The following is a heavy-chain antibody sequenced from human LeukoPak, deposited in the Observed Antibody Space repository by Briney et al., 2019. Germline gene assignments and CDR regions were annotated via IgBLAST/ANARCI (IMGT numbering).Heavy chain of an antibody. J-gene: IGHJ4*02. V-gene: IGHV1-69*05. CDR2: IIPIFGTA. D-gene: IGHD2-8*01. CDR3: ARGVLMVYAPYYFDY. CDR1: GGTFSSYA. Sequence: SVKVSXKASGGTFSSYAISWVRQAPGQGLEWIGGIIPIFGTANYAQKFQGRVTITTDESTSTAYMELSSLRSEDTAVYYCARGVLMVYAPYYFDYWGQGTLVTVSS.